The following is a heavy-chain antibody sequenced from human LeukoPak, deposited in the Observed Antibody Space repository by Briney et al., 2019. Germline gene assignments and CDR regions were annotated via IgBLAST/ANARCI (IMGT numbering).Heavy chain of an antibody. J-gene: IGHJ3*02. CDR3: ARPWGSRGYDAFDI. V-gene: IGHV1-69*01. Sequence: SVKVSCKASGGTFSSYAISWVRQAPGQGLEWMGGIIPIFGTANYAQKFQGRVTITADESTSTAYMELSSLRSEDTAVYYCARPWGSRGYDAFDIWGQGTMVTVSS. D-gene: IGHD5-18*01. CDR2: IIPIFGTA. CDR1: GGTFSSYA.